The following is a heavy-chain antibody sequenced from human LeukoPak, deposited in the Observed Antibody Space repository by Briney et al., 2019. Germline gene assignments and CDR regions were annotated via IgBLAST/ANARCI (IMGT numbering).Heavy chain of an antibody. CDR2: ISGSGGST. D-gene: IGHD6-13*01. Sequence: PGGSLRLSCAASGFTFSTYGMHWVRQAPGKGLEWVSAISGSGGSTYYADSVKGRFTISRDNSKNTLYLQMNSLRAEDTAVYYCAKEAWYPGYFDYWGQGTLVTVSS. CDR3: AKEAWYPGYFDY. V-gene: IGHV3-23*01. J-gene: IGHJ4*02. CDR1: GFTFSTYG.